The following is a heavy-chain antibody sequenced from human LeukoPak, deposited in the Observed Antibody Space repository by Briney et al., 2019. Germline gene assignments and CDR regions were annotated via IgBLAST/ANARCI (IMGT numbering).Heavy chain of an antibody. V-gene: IGHV4-4*02. Sequence: SETLSLTCAVPGGSITTTNWWSWVRQPPGKGLEWIGEVHLSGATNYNPSLESRVSMSIDKSKNHLSLEVTSVTAADTAIYYCTRESGAFSPFGLWGQGTLLTVPS. D-gene: IGHD1-26*01. CDR3: TRESGAFSPFGL. CDR2: VHLSGAT. CDR1: GGSITTTNW. J-gene: IGHJ1*01.